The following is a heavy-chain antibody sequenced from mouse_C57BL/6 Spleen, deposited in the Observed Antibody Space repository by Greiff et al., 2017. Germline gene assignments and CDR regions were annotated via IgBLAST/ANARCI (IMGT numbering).Heavy chain of an antibody. D-gene: IGHD2-5*01. CDR2: ISSGSSTI. Sequence: EVQLVESGGGLVKPGGSLKLSCAASGFTFSDYGMHWVRQAPEKGLEWVAYISSGSSTIYYADTVKGRFTISRDNAKNTLFLQMTSLRSEDTAMYYCARPPYSNYVGAMDYWGQGTSVTVSS. V-gene: IGHV5-17*01. CDR3: ARPPYSNYVGAMDY. CDR1: GFTFSDYG. J-gene: IGHJ4*01.